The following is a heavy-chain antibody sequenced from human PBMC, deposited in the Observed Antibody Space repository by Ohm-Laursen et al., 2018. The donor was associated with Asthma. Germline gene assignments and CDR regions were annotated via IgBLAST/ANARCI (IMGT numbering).Heavy chain of an antibody. J-gene: IGHJ5*02. D-gene: IGHD3-16*01. Sequence: TLSLTCAVSGGTISSGGHYWSWIRQHPGKGLEWIGYIYHSGTAYYNPSLQSRVTLSVDTSKNQFSLKLSSVTAADTAVYFCARDPTGGGNWFDPWGQGTPVAVSS. V-gene: IGHV4-31*11. CDR3: ARDPTGGGNWFDP. CDR2: IYHSGTA. CDR1: GGTISSGGHY.